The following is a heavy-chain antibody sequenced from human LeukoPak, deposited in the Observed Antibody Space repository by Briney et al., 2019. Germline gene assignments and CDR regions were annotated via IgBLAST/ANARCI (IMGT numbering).Heavy chain of an antibody. D-gene: IGHD6-19*01. CDR2: LSGSGGST. CDR3: AKGKGSGWYAAFDI. V-gene: IGHV3-23*01. CDR1: GFTFSSYA. J-gene: IGHJ3*02. Sequence: GGSLRLSCAASGFTFSSYAVSWVRQAPGKGLEWVSALSGSGGSTYYADPVKGRFTVSRDNSKNTVYLQMNSLRAEDTAVYYCAKGKGSGWYAAFDIWGQGTMVTVSS.